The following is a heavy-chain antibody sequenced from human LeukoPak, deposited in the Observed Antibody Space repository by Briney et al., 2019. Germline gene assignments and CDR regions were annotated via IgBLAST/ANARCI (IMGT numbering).Heavy chain of an antibody. CDR3: ARGDEYCSSTSCQVSDFDY. J-gene: IGHJ4*02. V-gene: IGHV1-69*02. D-gene: IGHD2-2*01. Sequence: VASVKVPCKASGGTFSSYTISWVRQAPGQGLEWMGRIIPILGIVNYAQKCQGRVTITADKSTSTAYMELSSLRSEDTAVYCCARGDEYCSSTSCQVSDFDYWGQGTLVTVSS. CDR1: GGTFSSYT. CDR2: IIPILGIV.